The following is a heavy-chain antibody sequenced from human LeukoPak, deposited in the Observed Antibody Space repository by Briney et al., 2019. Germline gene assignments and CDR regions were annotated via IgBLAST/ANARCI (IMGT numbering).Heavy chain of an antibody. Sequence: PGGSLRLSCAASGFTFDDYGMSWVRQAPGKGLEWVSGINWNGGSTGYADSVKGRFTISRDNAKNSLYLQMNSLRAEDTALYYCAREEVFTIFGVVPYYYYMDVWGRGTTVTVSS. D-gene: IGHD3-3*01. CDR1: GFTFDDYG. CDR2: INWNGGST. CDR3: AREEVFTIFGVVPYYYYMDV. J-gene: IGHJ6*03. V-gene: IGHV3-20*04.